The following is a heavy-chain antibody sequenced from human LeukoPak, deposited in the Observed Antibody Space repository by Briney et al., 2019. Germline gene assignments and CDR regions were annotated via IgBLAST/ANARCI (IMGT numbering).Heavy chain of an antibody. J-gene: IGHJ4*02. CDR2: ISGSGDSR. V-gene: IGHV3-23*01. D-gene: IGHD1-26*01. Sequence: PGGSLRLSCAASGFTLSSYAMSWVRQAPGKGLEWVAAISGSGDSRYYADSVRGRLTISRDNSKNQLYLQMNSLRFEDTAVYYCARDDGTHFFDYWGQGTLVTVSS. CDR3: ARDDGTHFFDY. CDR1: GFTLSSYA.